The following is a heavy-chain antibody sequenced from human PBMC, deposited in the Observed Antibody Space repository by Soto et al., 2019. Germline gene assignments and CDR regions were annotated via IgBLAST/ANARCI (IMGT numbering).Heavy chain of an antibody. CDR3: ARGQLGITTTGTWYDFDY. Sequence: QVQLQESGPRLVKPSETLSLTCTVSGDSISSYYWTWIRQPPGKGLEYIGYIYYSGRTYYNPSLKSRVTRSVDTSKNQFSLKLSSVTAADTAVYYCARGQLGITTTGTWYDFDYWGQGTLVTVSS. CDR2: IYYSGRT. V-gene: IGHV4-59*01. J-gene: IGHJ4*02. CDR1: GDSISSYY. D-gene: IGHD2-15*01.